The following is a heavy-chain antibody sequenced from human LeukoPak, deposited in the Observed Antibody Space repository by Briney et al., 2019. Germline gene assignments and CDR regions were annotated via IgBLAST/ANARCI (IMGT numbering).Heavy chain of an antibody. CDR1: GYTFTSYD. CDR3: ARGIPKGTGEDY. D-gene: IGHD7-27*01. CDR2: MNPNSGNT. Sequence: GASVKVSCKASGYTFTSYDINWVRQATGQGLEWMGWMNPNSGNTGYAQKFQGRVTIIRNTSISTAYMELSSLRSEDTAVYYCARGIPKGTGEDYWGQGTLVTVSS. J-gene: IGHJ4*02. V-gene: IGHV1-8*03.